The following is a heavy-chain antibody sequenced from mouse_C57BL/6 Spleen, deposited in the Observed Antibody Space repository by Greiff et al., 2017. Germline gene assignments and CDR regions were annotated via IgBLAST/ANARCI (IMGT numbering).Heavy chain of an antibody. CDR3: ARKRSNFYAMDY. Sequence: VQLVESGAELVKPGASVKLSCKASGYTFTSYWMQWVKQRPGQGLEWIGEIDPSDSYTNYNQKFKGKATLTVDTSSITAYMQLSSLTAEDSAVYYCARKRSNFYAMDYWGQGTSVTVSS. CDR2: IDPSDSYT. D-gene: IGHD2-5*01. V-gene: IGHV1-50*01. J-gene: IGHJ4*01. CDR1: GYTFTSYW.